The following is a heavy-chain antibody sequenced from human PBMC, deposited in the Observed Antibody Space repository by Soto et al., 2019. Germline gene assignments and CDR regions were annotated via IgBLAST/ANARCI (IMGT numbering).Heavy chain of an antibody. D-gene: IGHD6-19*01. V-gene: IGHV1-8*01. CDR3: ARGPRSGRYSRGFWFGP. J-gene: IGHJ5*02. CDR2: MNPNSGNT. Sequence: QVQLVQSGAEVKKPGASVKVSCKASGYTFTSYDINWVRQATGQGLEWMGWMNPNSGNTGYAQKFQGRVTMTRNTFISKALMELSSLRSEDTAVFYCARGPRSGRYSRGFWFGPWGQGTLVTVSS. CDR1: GYTFTSYD.